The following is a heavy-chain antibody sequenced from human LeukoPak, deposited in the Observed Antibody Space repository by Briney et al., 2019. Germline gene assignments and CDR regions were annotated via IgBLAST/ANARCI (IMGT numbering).Heavy chain of an antibody. CDR3: ARDPPPFYGDYYFDY. Sequence: KSSETLSLTCTVSGGSISSSSYYWGWIRQPPGKGLEWIGSIYYSGSTYYNPSLKSRVTISVDTSKNQFSLKLSSVTAADTAVYYCARDPPPFYGDYYFDYWGQGTLVTVSS. CDR2: IYYSGST. V-gene: IGHV4-39*07. J-gene: IGHJ4*02. CDR1: GGSISSSSYY. D-gene: IGHD4-17*01.